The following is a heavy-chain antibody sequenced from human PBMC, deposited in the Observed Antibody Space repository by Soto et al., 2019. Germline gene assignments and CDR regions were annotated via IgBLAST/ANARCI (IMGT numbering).Heavy chain of an antibody. Sequence: GASVKVSCKASGYTFTSYGISWVRQAPGQGLEWMGWISAYNGNTNYAQKLQGRVTMTTDTSTSTAYMELRSLRSDDTAVYYCARDPTPNYDILTGYYYYFDYWGQGTLVTVSS. V-gene: IGHV1-18*01. D-gene: IGHD3-9*01. J-gene: IGHJ4*02. CDR3: ARDPTPNYDILTGYYYYFDY. CDR2: ISAYNGNT. CDR1: GYTFTSYG.